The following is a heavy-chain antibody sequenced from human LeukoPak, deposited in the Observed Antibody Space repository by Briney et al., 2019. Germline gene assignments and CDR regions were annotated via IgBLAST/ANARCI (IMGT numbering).Heavy chain of an antibody. CDR3: ARQNQDKDDAFDI. J-gene: IGHJ3*02. CDR2: IYYSGST. V-gene: IGHV4-59*08. CDR1: GGSISSYY. D-gene: IGHD2-15*01. Sequence: SETLSLTCTVSGGSISSYYWSWIRQPPGKGLEWIGYIYYSGSTNYDPSLKSRVTISVDTSKNQFSLKLSSVTAADTAVYYCARQNQDKDDAFDIWGQGTMVTVSS.